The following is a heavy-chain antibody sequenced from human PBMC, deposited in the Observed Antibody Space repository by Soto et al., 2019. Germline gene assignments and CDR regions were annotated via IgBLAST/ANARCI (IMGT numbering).Heavy chain of an antibody. J-gene: IGHJ4*02. CDR1: GLTFSSYW. D-gene: IGHD3-10*01. CDR2: VKQDGSEK. V-gene: IGHV3-7*01. CDR3: ARDHTSPRITGDC. Sequence: PGGSLRLSCAASGLTFSSYWMSWVRQAPGKGLEWVADVKQDGSEKHYVDSVKGRFTISRDNVRNSLYLQMNSLRAEDTAVYYCARDHTSPRITGDCCGQGTLVTVSS.